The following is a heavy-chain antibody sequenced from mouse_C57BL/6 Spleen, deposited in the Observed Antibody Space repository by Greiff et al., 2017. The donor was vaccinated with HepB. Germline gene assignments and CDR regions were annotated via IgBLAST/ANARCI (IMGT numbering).Heavy chain of an antibody. CDR2: INPYNGDT. D-gene: IGHD2-3*01. CDR1: GYSFTGYF. V-gene: IGHV1-20*01. Sequence: VHVKQSGPELVKPGDSVKISCKASGYSFTGYFMNWVMQSHGKSLEWIGRINPYNGDTFYNQKFKGKATLTVDKSSSTAHMELRSLTSEDSAVYYCARWLLRSAMDYWGQGTSVTVSS. J-gene: IGHJ4*01. CDR3: ARWLLRSAMDY.